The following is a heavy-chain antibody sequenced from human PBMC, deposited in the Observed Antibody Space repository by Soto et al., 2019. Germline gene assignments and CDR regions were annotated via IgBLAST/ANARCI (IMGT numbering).Heavy chain of an antibody. Sequence: GGSLRLSCAASGFTFSSYAMSWVRQAPGKGLEWVSAISGSGGSTYYADSVKGRFTISRDNSKNTLYLQMNSLRAEDTAVYYCAKDPGYSGYGGSWFDPWGQGALVTVSS. D-gene: IGHD5-12*01. CDR3: AKDPGYSGYGGSWFDP. J-gene: IGHJ5*02. V-gene: IGHV3-23*01. CDR1: GFTFSSYA. CDR2: ISGSGGST.